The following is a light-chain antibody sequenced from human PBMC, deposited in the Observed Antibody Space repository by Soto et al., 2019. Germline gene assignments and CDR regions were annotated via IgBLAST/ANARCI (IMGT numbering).Light chain of an antibody. J-gene: IGKJ4*01. CDR3: QQRSSWPLT. Sequence: EIVXTESPATLSLSPVERATLSCMASQSVNTYLGWYQQRPGQAPILLIYDESNRATGIPARFSGSGSGKDFTLTISSLEPEDFAVYYCQQRSSWPLTFGGGTKVAIK. V-gene: IGKV3-11*01. CDR1: QSVNTY. CDR2: DES.